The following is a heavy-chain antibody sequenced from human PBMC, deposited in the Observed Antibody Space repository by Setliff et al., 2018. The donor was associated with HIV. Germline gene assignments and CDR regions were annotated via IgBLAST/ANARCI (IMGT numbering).Heavy chain of an antibody. V-gene: IGHV4-39*01. CDR3: ARLQSFGWFFDY. Sequence: SETLSLTCSVSGVSINRTDHYWGWIRQSPGKRLEWIGSVSQSGSTYYNPSLKSRVTISVDTSKNQFSLKLSSVTAADTTVYYCARLQSFGWFFDYWGQGIPVTVSS. J-gene: IGHJ4*02. CDR1: GVSINRTDHY. CDR2: VSQSGST. D-gene: IGHD2-15*01.